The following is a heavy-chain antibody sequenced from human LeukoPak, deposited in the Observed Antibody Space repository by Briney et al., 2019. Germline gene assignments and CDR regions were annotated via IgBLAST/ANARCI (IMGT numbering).Heavy chain of an antibody. J-gene: IGHJ4*02. V-gene: IGHV1-69*05. CDR3: ACPAGRIAGRRYPLDY. CDR1: GGIFRSYA. Sequence: SVKVSCKASGGIFRSYAINWVRQAPGQGLEWMGGIIPIFGTANYAQKFQGRVTITTDESTSTAYMELSSLKSDDTAVYYCACPAGRIAGRRYPLDYWGQGTLVTVSS. CDR2: IIPIFGTA. D-gene: IGHD6-6*01.